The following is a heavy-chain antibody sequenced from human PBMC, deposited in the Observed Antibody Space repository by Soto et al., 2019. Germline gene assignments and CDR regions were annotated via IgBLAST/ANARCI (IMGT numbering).Heavy chain of an antibody. Sequence: QVQLQESGPGLVKPSETLSLTCTVSGGSISSYYWSWIRQPPGKGLEWIGYIYYSGSTNYNPSLKGRVTISVDTSKNQFSLKLSSVTAADTAVYYCARGGSSSWYFNYYYYGMDVWGQGTTVTGSS. D-gene: IGHD6-13*01. V-gene: IGHV4-59*01. CDR1: GGSISSYY. J-gene: IGHJ6*02. CDR2: IYYSGST. CDR3: ARGGSSSWYFNYYYYGMDV.